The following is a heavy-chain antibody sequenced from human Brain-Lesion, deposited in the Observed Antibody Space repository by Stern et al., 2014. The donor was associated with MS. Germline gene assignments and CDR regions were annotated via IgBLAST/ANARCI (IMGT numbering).Heavy chain of an antibody. V-gene: IGHV4-39*01. Sequence: QLVESGPGLVKPSETLSLTCSVSGGSISRSTYYWGWIRQPPGKGLEWIGSIYYSGTTYYNPSLKSRVTLDTSKNQFSLRLTPVPAADTAVYYCARHDGWLPHYWSQGTLVTVSS. CDR3: ARHDGWLPHY. D-gene: IGHD5-12*01. J-gene: IGHJ4*02. CDR2: IYYSGTT. CDR1: GGSISRSTYY.